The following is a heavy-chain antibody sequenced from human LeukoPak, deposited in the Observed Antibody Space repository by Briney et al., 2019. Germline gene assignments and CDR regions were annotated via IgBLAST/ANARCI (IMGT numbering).Heavy chain of an antibody. V-gene: IGHV3-64*01. CDR3: ARASRSYYYYYMDV. D-gene: IGHD6-19*01. J-gene: IGHJ6*03. CDR2: ISSNGGST. Sequence: GGSLRLSCAASGFTFSSYAMHWVRQAPGKGLEYVSAISSNGGSTYYANSVKGRFTISRDNSKNTLYLQMNSLRAVDTAVYYCARASRSYYYYYMDVWGKGTTVTISS. CDR1: GFTFSSYA.